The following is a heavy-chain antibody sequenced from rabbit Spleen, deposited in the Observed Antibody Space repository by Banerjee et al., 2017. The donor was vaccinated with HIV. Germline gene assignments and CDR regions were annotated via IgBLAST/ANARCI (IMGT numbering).Heavy chain of an antibody. CDR3: ARNPHSITTTNL. D-gene: IGHD4-1*01. Sequence: QEQLVESGGGLVKPGASLTLTCTASGFTISSSYWMCWVRQAPGKGLEWIGCINTGSSGSTYYASWAKGRFTISKTSSTTVTLQMPSLTAADTATYFCARNPHSITTTNLWGQGTLVTVS. CDR1: GFTISSSYW. V-gene: IGHV1S45*01. J-gene: IGHJ4*01. CDR2: INTGSSGST.